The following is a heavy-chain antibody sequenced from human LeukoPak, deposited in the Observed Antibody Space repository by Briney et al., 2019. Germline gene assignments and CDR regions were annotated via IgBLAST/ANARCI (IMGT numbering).Heavy chain of an antibody. Sequence: PSETLSLTCTVSSYSISSGYYWGWIRQPPGKGLEWIGNIYHSGGTYYNPSLKSRVTISVDTSKNQFSLKLTSVTAADTAVYYCARDRDYDILTGFLYGIPFDYWGQGTLVTVSS. CDR3: ARDRDYDILTGFLYGIPFDY. CDR1: SYSISSGYY. CDR2: IYHSGGT. J-gene: IGHJ4*02. D-gene: IGHD3-9*01. V-gene: IGHV4-38-2*02.